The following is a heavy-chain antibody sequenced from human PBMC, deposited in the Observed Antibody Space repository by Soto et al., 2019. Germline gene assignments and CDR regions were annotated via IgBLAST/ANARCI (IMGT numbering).Heavy chain of an antibody. J-gene: IGHJ6*02. CDR1: GFTFSSYA. V-gene: IGHV3-30-3*01. CDR2: ISYDGSNK. Sequence: QVQLVESGGGVVQPGRSLRLSCAASGFTFSSYAMHWVRQAPGKGLEWVAVISYDGSNKYYADSVKGRFTISRDNSKITRYMQMNSLRAEDTAVYYCARDLPVAGIFYYYGMDVWGQGTTVTVSS. CDR3: ARDLPVAGIFYYYGMDV. D-gene: IGHD6-19*01.